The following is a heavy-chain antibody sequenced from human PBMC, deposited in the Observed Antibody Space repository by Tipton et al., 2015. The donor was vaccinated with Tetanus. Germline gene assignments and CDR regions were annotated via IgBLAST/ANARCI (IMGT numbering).Heavy chain of an antibody. Sequence: SLRLSCAASEFTFGRFGMHWVRQAPGKGLEWVAVIYSDGINEDYADSVKGRFTISGDTSENSVYLQLNSLRAEDTAVYYCARDYTSYYAYYGMDVWGQGTTVTVSS. D-gene: IGHD3-16*01. CDR2: IYSDGINE. CDR3: ARDYTSYYAYYGMDV. V-gene: IGHV3-33*08. J-gene: IGHJ6*02. CDR1: EFTFGRFG.